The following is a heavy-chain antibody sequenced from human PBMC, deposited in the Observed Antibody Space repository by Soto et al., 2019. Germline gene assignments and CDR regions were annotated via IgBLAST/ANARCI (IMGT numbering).Heavy chain of an antibody. CDR2: INAYIAKT. CDR3: GRGDGYTLDY. CDR1: GYTFINYG. D-gene: IGHD1-1*01. J-gene: IGHJ4*02. V-gene: IGHV1-18*01. Sequence: QVQLVQSGGEVKKPGASVKVSCKASGYTFINYGITWVRQAPGQGLEWLAWINAYIAKTDNAQKVQGRVTMTADTSTSTAYLEVRSPTSDDPAGYYCGRGDGYTLDYWGQGTVVTVSS.